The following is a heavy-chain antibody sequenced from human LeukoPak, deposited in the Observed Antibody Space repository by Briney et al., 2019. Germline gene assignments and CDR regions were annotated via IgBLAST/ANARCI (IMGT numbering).Heavy chain of an antibody. CDR3: ARGPSLYYYYSGMDV. V-gene: IGHV3-48*03. CDR2: TSSSGSTI. CDR1: GFTFSSYE. J-gene: IGHJ6*04. Sequence: PGGSLRLSCAASGFTFSSYEMNWVRQAPGKGLEWVSYTSSSGSTIYYADSVKGRFTISRDNAKNSLYLQMNSLRAEATAVYYCARGPSLYYYYSGMDVWGKGTTVTVSS.